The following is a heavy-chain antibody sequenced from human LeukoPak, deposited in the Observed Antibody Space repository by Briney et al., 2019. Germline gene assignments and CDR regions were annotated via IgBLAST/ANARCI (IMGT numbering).Heavy chain of an antibody. CDR2: ISSSSSTI. Sequence: GGSLRLSCAASGFTFSSYSMNWVRQAPGKGLEWVSYISSSSSTIYYADSVKGRFTISRDNAKNSLYLQMNSLRAEDTAVYYCARLWWSTVTTIGGIVDYWGQGTLVTVSS. J-gene: IGHJ4*02. D-gene: IGHD4-17*01. V-gene: IGHV3-48*01. CDR1: GFTFSSYS. CDR3: ARLWWSTVTTIGGIVDY.